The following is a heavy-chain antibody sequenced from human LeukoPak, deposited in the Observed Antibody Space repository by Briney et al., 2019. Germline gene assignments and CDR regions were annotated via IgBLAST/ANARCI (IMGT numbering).Heavy chain of an antibody. Sequence: SQTLSLTRDVSGDSVSSNRVAWNWIRQSPSRGLEWLGRTYYRSQWFNDYALSVKSRLTINPDTSKNQFSLHLNSVTPEDAAVYFCARARDYGAMFYFDYWGQGTLVTVSS. CDR2: TYYRSQWFN. CDR1: GDSVSSNRVA. J-gene: IGHJ4*02. CDR3: ARARDYGAMFYFDY. D-gene: IGHD4-17*01. V-gene: IGHV6-1*01.